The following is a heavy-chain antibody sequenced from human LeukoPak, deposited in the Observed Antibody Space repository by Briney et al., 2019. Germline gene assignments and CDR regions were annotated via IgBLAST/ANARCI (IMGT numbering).Heavy chain of an antibody. CDR2: ISYDGSNK. D-gene: IGHD3-10*01. V-gene: IGHV3-30*18. Sequence: GGSLRLSCAASGFTFSSYGMHWVRQAPGKGLEWVAVISYDGSNKSYADSVKGRFTISRENYKNTLYLQMNSLRAEDTAVYYCAKAHYGSGDNWFDPWGQGTLVTVSS. CDR1: GFTFSSYG. CDR3: AKAHYGSGDNWFDP. J-gene: IGHJ5*02.